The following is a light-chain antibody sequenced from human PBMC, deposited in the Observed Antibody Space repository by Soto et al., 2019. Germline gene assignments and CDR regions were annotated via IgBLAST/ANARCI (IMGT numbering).Light chain of an antibody. CDR1: HSVNSH. V-gene: IGKV3-15*01. J-gene: IGKJ5*01. Sequence: DIVLTQSPGTLSLSPGERVTLSCRTSHSVNSHVAWYQQKPGQAPRLLLYGASTRATGIPVRFSGSGFGTEFTLTISSLQSEDFAVYYCQQYKNWPLFGQGTRLEI. CDR3: QQYKNWPL. CDR2: GAS.